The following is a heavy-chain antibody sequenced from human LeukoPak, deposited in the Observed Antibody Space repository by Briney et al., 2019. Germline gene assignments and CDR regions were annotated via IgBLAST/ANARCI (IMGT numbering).Heavy chain of an antibody. Sequence: GGSLRLSCVVSGFRFSDYYMSWIRQTPGKSLELISYISGSSDAIYYTDSVKGRFTISRDNAKNSLYLQLDSLSAEDTAVYYRASLYDSTGFCFDYWGQGALVTVSS. CDR1: GFRFSDYY. CDR3: ASLYDSTGFCFDY. V-gene: IGHV3-11*01. J-gene: IGHJ4*02. D-gene: IGHD3-22*01. CDR2: ISGSSDAI.